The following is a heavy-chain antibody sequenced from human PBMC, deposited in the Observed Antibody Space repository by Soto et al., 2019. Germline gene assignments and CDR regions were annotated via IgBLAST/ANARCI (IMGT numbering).Heavy chain of an antibody. CDR2: IYYSGST. J-gene: IGHJ4*02. Sequence: SETLSLTCTVSGGSISSGGYYWSWIRQHPGKGLEWIGYIYYSGSTYYNPSPKSRVTISVDTSKNQFSLKLSSVTAADTAVYYCARSINPTYYYDSSGYSQGSFDYWGQGTLVTVSS. V-gene: IGHV4-31*03. D-gene: IGHD3-22*01. CDR1: GGSISSGGYY. CDR3: ARSINPTYYYDSSGYSQGSFDY.